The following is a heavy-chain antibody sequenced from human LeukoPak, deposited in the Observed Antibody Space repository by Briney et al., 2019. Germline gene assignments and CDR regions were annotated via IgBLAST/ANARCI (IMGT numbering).Heavy chain of an antibody. V-gene: IGHV3-7*01. Sequence: GGSLRLSCVASGFTFSSHRMSWVRQAPGKGLEWVADIKQDGSEQNYVDSVRGRFTISRDNAKNSLYLQMNSLRAEDTAVYYCARDLAIWGYGGNHDYWGQGTLVTVSS. D-gene: IGHD4-23*01. CDR3: ARDLAIWGYGGNHDY. J-gene: IGHJ4*02. CDR1: GFTFSSHR. CDR2: IKQDGSEQ.